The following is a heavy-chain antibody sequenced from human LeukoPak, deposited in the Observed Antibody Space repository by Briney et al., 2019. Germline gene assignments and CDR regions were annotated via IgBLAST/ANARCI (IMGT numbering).Heavy chain of an antibody. CDR2: INHSGST. V-gene: IGHV4-34*01. J-gene: IGHJ4*02. Sequence: KSSETLSLTCAVYGGSFNGYYWSWIRQPPGKGLEWIGEINHSGSTNYNPSLKSRVTISVDTSKNQFPLKLSSVTAADTAVYYCARGNPSPLDYWGQGTLVTVSS. CDR3: ARGNPSPLDY. CDR1: GGSFNGYY. D-gene: IGHD1-14*01.